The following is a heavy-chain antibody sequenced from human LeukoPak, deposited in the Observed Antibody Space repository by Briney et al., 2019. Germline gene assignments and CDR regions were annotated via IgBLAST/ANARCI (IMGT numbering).Heavy chain of an antibody. D-gene: IGHD1-26*01. V-gene: IGHV1-18*01. CDR2: ISAYNGNT. CDR1: GYTFTSYG. CDR3: ASLVGATTSFDY. Sequence: ASVKVSCKASGYTFTSYGISWVRQAPGQGPEWMGWISAYNGNTNYAQNLQGRVTMTTDTSTSTAYMELRSLTSDDTAVYYCASLVGATTSFDYWGQGTLVTVSS. J-gene: IGHJ4*02.